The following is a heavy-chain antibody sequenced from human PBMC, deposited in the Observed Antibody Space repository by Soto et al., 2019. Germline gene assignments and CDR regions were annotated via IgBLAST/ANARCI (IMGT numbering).Heavy chain of an antibody. CDR1: GGSISSGDYY. D-gene: IGHD3-3*01. V-gene: IGHV4-30-4*01. Sequence: QVQLQESGPGLVKPSQTLSLTCTVSGGSISSGDYYWSWIRQPPGKGLEWIGYIYYSGSTYYNPSLKSRVTISVDTSKNQFSPKLSSVTAADTAVYYCARGIRYYDFWSGYYLGNWLDPWGQGTLVTVSS. CDR3: ARGIRYYDFWSGYYLGNWLDP. J-gene: IGHJ5*02. CDR2: IYYSGST.